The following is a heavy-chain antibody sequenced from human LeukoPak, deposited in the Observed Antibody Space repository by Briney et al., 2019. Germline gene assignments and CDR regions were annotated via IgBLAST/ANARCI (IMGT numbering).Heavy chain of an antibody. Sequence: PSETLSLTCTVSGGSVSSDNYYWTWIRQPPGKGLEWIGCTYYTGNSNYNPSLKSRVTISLDTSKNQFSLKLSSVTAADTAVYYCARERRYFDWLPHVDYWGQGTLVTVSS. J-gene: IGHJ4*02. D-gene: IGHD3-9*01. CDR1: GGSVSSDNYY. CDR2: TYYTGNS. CDR3: ARERRYFDWLPHVDY. V-gene: IGHV4-61*01.